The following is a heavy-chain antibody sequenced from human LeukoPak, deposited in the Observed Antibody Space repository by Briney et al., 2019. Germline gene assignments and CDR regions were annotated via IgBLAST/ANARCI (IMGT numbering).Heavy chain of an antibody. CDR3: ATYTHWVAGDV. J-gene: IGHJ6*02. CDR2: MNQDGSAK. D-gene: IGHD3-16*01. CDR1: GFTFSDSW. Sequence: GSLRLSCAASGFTFSDSWMSWDRQAPGKGLEWVANMNQDGSAKGYVDSVKGRFTISRDNARNSLYLQMSGLRPEDTAVYYCATYTHWVAGDVWGQGTTVTVSS. V-gene: IGHV3-7*01.